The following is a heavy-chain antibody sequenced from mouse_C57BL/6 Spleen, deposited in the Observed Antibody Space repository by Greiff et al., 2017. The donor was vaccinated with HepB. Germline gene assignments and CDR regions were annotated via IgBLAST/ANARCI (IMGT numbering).Heavy chain of an antibody. J-gene: IGHJ2*01. CDR2: IDPETGGT. V-gene: IGHV1-15*01. D-gene: IGHD2-1*01. Sequence: QVQLQQSGAELVRPGASVTLSCKASGYTFTDYEMPWVKQTPVHGLEWIGAIDPETGGTAYNQKFKGNAILTADKSSSTAYMELRSLTSEDSAVYYCTRYGDLLWFDYWGQGTTLTVSS. CDR3: TRYGDLLWFDY. CDR1: GYTFTDYE.